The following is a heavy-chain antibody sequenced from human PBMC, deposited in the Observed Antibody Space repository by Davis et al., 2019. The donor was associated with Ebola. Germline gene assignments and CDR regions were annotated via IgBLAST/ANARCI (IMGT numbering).Heavy chain of an antibody. V-gene: IGHV3-30*02. CDR1: GFTFSSYG. J-gene: IGHJ3*02. D-gene: IGHD2-21*01. CDR2: IWYDGSNK. CDR3: AKEEWQDCGGDCSHDAFDI. Sequence: PGGSLRLSCAASGFTFSSYGMHWVRQAPGKGLEWVAVIWYDGSNKYYADSVKGRFTISRDNSKNTLYLQMNSLRAEDTAVYYCAKEEWQDCGGDCSHDAFDIWGQGTMVTVSS.